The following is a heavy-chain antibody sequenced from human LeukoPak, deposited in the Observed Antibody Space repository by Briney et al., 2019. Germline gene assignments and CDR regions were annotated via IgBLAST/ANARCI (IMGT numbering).Heavy chain of an antibody. CDR3: ARAADSSGPPFLDY. Sequence: SETLSLTCTVSGGSISSSSYYWGWIRQPPGKGLEWIGSIYYSGSTYYNPSLKSRVTISVATSKNQFSLKLSSVTAADTAVYYCARAADSSGPPFLDYWGQGTLVTVSS. CDR1: GGSISSSSYY. CDR2: IYYSGST. V-gene: IGHV4-39*07. D-gene: IGHD3-22*01. J-gene: IGHJ4*02.